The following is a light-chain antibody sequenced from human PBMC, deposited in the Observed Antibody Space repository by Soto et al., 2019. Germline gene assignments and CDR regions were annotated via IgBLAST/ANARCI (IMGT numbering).Light chain of an antibody. CDR1: SSNIGSNT. CDR3: AAWDDSLNVHVV. V-gene: IGLV1-44*01. J-gene: IGLJ2*01. CDR2: SNN. Sequence: QSVLTQPPSASGTPGQRVTISCSGSSSNIGSNTVNWYQQLPGTAPKLLIYSNNKRPSWVPYRSSVSKSGTSASPAISVLQSEDEADYYCAAWDDSLNVHVVFGGGTKLTVL.